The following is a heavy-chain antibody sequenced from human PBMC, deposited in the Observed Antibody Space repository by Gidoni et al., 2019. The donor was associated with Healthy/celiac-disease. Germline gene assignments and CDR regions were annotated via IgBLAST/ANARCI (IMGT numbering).Heavy chain of an antibody. D-gene: IGHD1-20*01. CDR3: TRHGSITGMDV. Sequence: EVQLVASGGGLVQPGGSLKLSCAASGFTFSGSAMHWVRQASGKGLEWVGRIRSKANSYATAYAASVKGRFTISRDDSKNTAYLQMNSLKTEDTAVYYCTRHGSITGMDVWGKGTTVTVSS. CDR2: IRSKANSYAT. V-gene: IGHV3-73*02. J-gene: IGHJ6*04. CDR1: GFTFSGSA.